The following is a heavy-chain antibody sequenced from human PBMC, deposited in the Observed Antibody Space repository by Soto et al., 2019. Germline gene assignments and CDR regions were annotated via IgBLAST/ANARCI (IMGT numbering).Heavy chain of an antibody. J-gene: IGHJ4*02. CDR3: AREAPNKHQWLVGGYFDY. V-gene: IGHV3-33*01. CDR2: IWYDGSNK. Sequence: GGSLRLSCAASGFTFSSYGMHWVRQAPGKGLEWVAVIWYDGSNKYYADSVKGRFTISRDNSKNTLYLQMNSLRAEDTAVYYCAREAPNKHQWLVGGYFDYWGQGTLVTVSS. D-gene: IGHD6-19*01. CDR1: GFTFSSYG.